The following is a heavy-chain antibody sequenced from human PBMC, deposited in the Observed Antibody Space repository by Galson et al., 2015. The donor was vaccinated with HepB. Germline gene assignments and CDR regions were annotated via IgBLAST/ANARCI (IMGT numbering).Heavy chain of an antibody. V-gene: IGHV1-69*13. D-gene: IGHD2-2*01. Sequence: SVKVSCKASGGTFSSYAISWVRQAPGQGLEWMGGIIPIFGIANYAQKFQGRVTITADESTSTAYMELSSLRSEDTAVYYCASLIDCSSTSCYGYWYFDLWGRGTLVTFSS. J-gene: IGHJ2*01. CDR2: IIPIFGIA. CDR1: GGTFSSYA. CDR3: ASLIDCSSTSCYGYWYFDL.